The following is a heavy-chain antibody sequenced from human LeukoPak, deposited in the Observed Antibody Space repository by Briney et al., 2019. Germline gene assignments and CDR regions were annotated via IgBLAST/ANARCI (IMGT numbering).Heavy chain of an antibody. CDR2: INHSGST. CDR1: GGSFSGYY. Sequence: SETLSLTCAVYGGSFSGYYWSWIRQPPGKGLEWIGEINHSGSTNYNPSLKSRVTISVDTSKNQFSLKLSSVTAADTAVYYCERVPHYDFWSGYSLLGIDYWGQGTLVTVSS. CDR3: ERVPHYDFWSGYSLLGIDY. V-gene: IGHV4-34*01. D-gene: IGHD3-3*01. J-gene: IGHJ4*02.